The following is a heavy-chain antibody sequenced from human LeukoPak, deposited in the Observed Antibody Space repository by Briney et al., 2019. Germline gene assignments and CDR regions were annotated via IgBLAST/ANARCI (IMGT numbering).Heavy chain of an antibody. D-gene: IGHD2-21*02. CDR2: ISSSSSYI. CDR1: GFTFSSYS. Sequence: GGSLRLSCAASGFTFSSYSMNWVRQTPGKGREWVSSISSSSSYIYYADSVKGRFTISRDNAKNSLYLQMNSLRAEDTAVYYCARVAYCGGDCYLDAFDIWGQGTMVTVSS. J-gene: IGHJ3*02. CDR3: ARVAYCGGDCYLDAFDI. V-gene: IGHV3-21*01.